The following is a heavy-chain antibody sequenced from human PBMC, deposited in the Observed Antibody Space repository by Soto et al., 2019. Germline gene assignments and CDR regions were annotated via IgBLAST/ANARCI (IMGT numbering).Heavy chain of an antibody. D-gene: IGHD3-9*01. Sequence: ASVKVSCKASGYTFTSYAMHWVRQAPGQRLEWMGWINAGNGNTKYSQKFQGRVTITRDTSASTAYMELSSLRSEDTAVYYCARDVGVLRYFDWTIPGYWGQGTLVTVSS. CDR1: GYTFTSYA. V-gene: IGHV1-3*01. CDR3: ARDVGVLRYFDWTIPGY. CDR2: INAGNGNT. J-gene: IGHJ4*02.